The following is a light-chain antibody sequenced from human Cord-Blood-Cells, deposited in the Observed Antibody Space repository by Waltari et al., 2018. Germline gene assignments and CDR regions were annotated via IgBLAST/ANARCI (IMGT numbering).Light chain of an antibody. J-gene: IGKJ1*01. CDR1: QSISSY. V-gene: IGKV1-39*01. Sequence: DIQMTQSPSSLSASVGAGVTITCRASQSISSYLNWYQQKPGKAPKLLIYAASSLQSGVPSRFSGSGSGTDFTLTISSLQPEDFATYYCQQSYSTPRTFGQGTKVEIK. CDR2: AAS. CDR3: QQSYSTPRT.